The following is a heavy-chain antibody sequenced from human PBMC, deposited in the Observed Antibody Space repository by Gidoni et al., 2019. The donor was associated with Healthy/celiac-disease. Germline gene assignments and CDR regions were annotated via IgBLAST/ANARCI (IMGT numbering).Heavy chain of an antibody. CDR3: ATGYCSGGSCYFTTDY. CDR1: GFTFSSYS. D-gene: IGHD2-15*01. Sequence: EVQLVESGGGLVKPGGSLRLSCAASGFTFSSYSMNWVRQAPGKGLEWVSSISSSSSYIHYADSVKGRFTISRDNAKNSLYLQMNSLRAEDTAVYYCATGYCSGGSCYFTTDYWGQGTLVTVSS. V-gene: IGHV3-21*01. CDR2: ISSSSSYI. J-gene: IGHJ4*02.